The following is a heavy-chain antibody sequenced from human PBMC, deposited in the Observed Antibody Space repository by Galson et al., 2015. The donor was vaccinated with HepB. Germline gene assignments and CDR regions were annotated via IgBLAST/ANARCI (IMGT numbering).Heavy chain of an antibody. V-gene: IGHV3-73*01. CDR1: GFSLSASG. J-gene: IGHJ6*03. Sequence: SLRLSCAASGFSLSASGVHWVRQASGKGLEWVGRILSQPNTYATAYGASVQGRFTISRDDSENMAYLQMNSLKTEDSGVYYCLRVIRGAHYMDVWGKGTTVAVSS. CDR2: ILSQPNTYAT. D-gene: IGHD2-21*01. CDR3: LRVIRGAHYMDV.